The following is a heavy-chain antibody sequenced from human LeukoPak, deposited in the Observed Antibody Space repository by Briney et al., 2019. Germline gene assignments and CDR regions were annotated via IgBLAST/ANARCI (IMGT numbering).Heavy chain of an antibody. Sequence: SETLSLTCAVYGGSFSGYYWTWIRQPPGRGLEWIGEINHSGSTKYNPSLKSRVTISVDTSKNQFSLRLSSVTAADTAVYYCTRSLAEYSNAGYYYYMDVWGKGTTVTVS. CDR3: TRSLAEYSNAGYYYYMDV. D-gene: IGHD4-11*01. CDR2: INHSGST. V-gene: IGHV4-34*01. CDR1: GGSFSGYY. J-gene: IGHJ6*03.